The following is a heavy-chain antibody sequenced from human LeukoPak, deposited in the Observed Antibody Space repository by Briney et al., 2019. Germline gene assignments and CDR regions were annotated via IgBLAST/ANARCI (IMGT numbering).Heavy chain of an antibody. CDR3: ARRHDFWSGYLDY. Sequence: SETLSLTCAVYGGSFSGYYWSWIRQPPGKGLEWIGEINHSGSTNYNPSLKSRVTISVDTSKNQFSLKLSSVTAADTAVYYCARRHDFWSGYLDYWGQGTLVTVSS. V-gene: IGHV4-34*01. D-gene: IGHD3-3*01. CDR2: INHSGST. J-gene: IGHJ4*02. CDR1: GGSFSGYY.